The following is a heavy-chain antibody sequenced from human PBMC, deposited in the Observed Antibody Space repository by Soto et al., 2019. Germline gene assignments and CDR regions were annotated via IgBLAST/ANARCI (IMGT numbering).Heavy chain of an antibody. Sequence: GKGLEWVSYISSSSSTIYYADSVKGRFTISRDNAKNSLYLQMNSLRDEDTAVYYCARGVGATKYGGGDWFDPWGQGTLVTVS. J-gene: IGHJ5*02. CDR3: ARGVGATKYGGGDWFDP. D-gene: IGHD1-26*01. CDR2: ISSSSSTI. V-gene: IGHV3-48*02.